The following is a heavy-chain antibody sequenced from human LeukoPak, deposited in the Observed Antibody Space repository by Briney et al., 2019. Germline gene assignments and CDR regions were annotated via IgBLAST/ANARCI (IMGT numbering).Heavy chain of an antibody. CDR3: AGAYGVYGDYYFDY. V-gene: IGHV7-4-1*02. D-gene: IGHD4-17*01. Sequence: ASVKVSCKASGGTFSSYAISWVRQAPGQGLEWMGWINTNTGNPTYAQGFTGRFVFSLDTSVSTAYLQVSSLKAEDTAVYYCAGAYGVYGDYYFDYWGQGTLVTVSS. J-gene: IGHJ4*02. CDR2: INTNTGNP. CDR1: GGTFSSYA.